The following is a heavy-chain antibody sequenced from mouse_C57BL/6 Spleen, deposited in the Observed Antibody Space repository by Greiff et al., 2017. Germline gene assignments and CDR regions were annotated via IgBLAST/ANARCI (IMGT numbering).Heavy chain of an antibody. Sequence: EVMLVESGGDLVKPGGSLKLSCAASGFTFSSYGMSWVRQTPDKRLEWVATISSGGSYTYYPDSVKGRFTISRDNAKNTLYLQMSSLKSEDTAMYYCARHDDYGWFAYWGQGTLVTVSA. D-gene: IGHD2-4*01. CDR1: GFTFSSYG. V-gene: IGHV5-6*01. J-gene: IGHJ3*01. CDR3: ARHDDYGWFAY. CDR2: ISSGGSYT.